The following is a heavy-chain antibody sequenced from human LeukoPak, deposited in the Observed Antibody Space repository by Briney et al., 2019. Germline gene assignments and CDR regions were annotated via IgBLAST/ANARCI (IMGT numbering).Heavy chain of an antibody. CDR2: ISYDGSDK. CDR1: RFTFTNYA. CDR3: ARYDGGSYFSRWFDP. J-gene: IGHJ5*02. V-gene: IGHV3-30-3*01. D-gene: IGHD1-26*01. Sequence: GGSLRLSCAASRFTFTNYAMHWVRQAPGKGLEWVAVISYDGSDKYYADSVKGRITISRDNSKNTLYLQMNSLRVEDTAVYYCARYDGGSYFSRWFDPWGQGTLVTVSS.